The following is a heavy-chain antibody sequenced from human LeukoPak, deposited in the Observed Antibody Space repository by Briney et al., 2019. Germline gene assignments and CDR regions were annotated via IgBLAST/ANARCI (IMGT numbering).Heavy chain of an antibody. CDR1: GFTFSSYS. CDR3: ARDAPDCSSTSCYEDYGMDV. J-gene: IGHJ6*02. D-gene: IGHD2-2*01. Sequence: GGSLRLSCAASGFTFSSYSMNWVRQAPGKGLEWVSSISSSSSYIYYADSVKGRFTISRDNAKNSLYLQMNSLRAEDTAVYYCARDAPDCSSTSCYEDYGMDVWGQGTTVTVS. CDR2: ISSSSSYI. V-gene: IGHV3-21*01.